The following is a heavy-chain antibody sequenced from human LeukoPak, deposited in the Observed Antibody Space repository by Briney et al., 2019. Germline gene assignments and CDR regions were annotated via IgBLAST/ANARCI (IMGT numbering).Heavy chain of an antibody. CDR2: INQDGSEK. V-gene: IGHV3-7*01. CDR1: EFTLSRYW. J-gene: IGHJ4*02. CDR3: ATSDY. Sequence: PGGSLRLSCAASEFTLSRYWMSWVRQAPGKGLEWVANINQDGSEKYYVDSVKGRFTISRDNAKNSLYPQMNSLRAEDTAVYYCATSDYWGQGTLVTVSS.